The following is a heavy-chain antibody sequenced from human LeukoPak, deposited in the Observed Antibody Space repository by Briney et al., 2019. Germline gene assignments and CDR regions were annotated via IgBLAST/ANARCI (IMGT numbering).Heavy chain of an antibody. D-gene: IGHD3-22*01. CDR2: ISGSGGST. CDR3: ANNYDSSGYYSGNYYYGMDV. CDR1: GFTFSSYA. V-gene: IGHV3-23*01. Sequence: PGGSLRLSCAASGFTFSSYAMSWVRQAPGKGLEWVSAISGSGGSTYYADSVKGRFTISRDNSKNTLYLQMNSLRAEDTAVYYCANNYDSSGYYSGNYYYGMDVWGKGTTVTVSS. J-gene: IGHJ6*04.